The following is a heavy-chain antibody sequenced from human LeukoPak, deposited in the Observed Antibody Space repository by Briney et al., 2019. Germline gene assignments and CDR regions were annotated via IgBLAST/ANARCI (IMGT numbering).Heavy chain of an antibody. V-gene: IGHV5-51*01. CDR3: ARLPQWGGTYHFDY. Sequence: GESLKISCKGSGYSFVSYWIGWVRQMPGKGLEWMGIIYPGDSDTRYSPSFQGQVTISADKSISTAHLQWSRLKASDTAMYYCARLPQWGGTYHFDYWGQGTLLTVSS. D-gene: IGHD1-26*01. J-gene: IGHJ4*02. CDR2: IYPGDSDT. CDR1: GYSFVSYW.